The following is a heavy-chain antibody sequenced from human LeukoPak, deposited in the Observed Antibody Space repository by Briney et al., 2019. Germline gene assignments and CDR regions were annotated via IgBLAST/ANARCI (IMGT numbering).Heavy chain of an antibody. D-gene: IGHD3-16*01. J-gene: IGHJ5*02. CDR1: GDSITTNSYW. V-gene: IGHV4-39*01. Sequence: SETLSLTCSISGDSITTNSYWWGWIRQSPGKGLEWIGSIYSSGNSYHNPSLKTRATIPPDTSKNQYSLRLTSVPAADTAIYYCARRGIWDLQIGNWFDPWGQGILVIVSS. CDR3: ARRGIWDLQIGNWFDP. CDR2: IYSSGNS.